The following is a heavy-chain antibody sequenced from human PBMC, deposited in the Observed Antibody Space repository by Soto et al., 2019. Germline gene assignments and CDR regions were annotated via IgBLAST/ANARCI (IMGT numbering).Heavy chain of an antibody. CDR1: GESFSKYT. D-gene: IGHD1-1*01. J-gene: IGHJ4*02. CDR2: FIPRFGTT. Sequence: SVKVCWKPSGESFSKYTVNLERQAPRQGLEWMGGFIPRFGTTNFAPTLQGRVTITADQSMNTVYMELSSLRSEDTALYYCARGRGLYNSGRSQLDSWGQGTIVPGSS. CDR3: ARGRGLYNSGRSQLDS. V-gene: IGHV1-69*13.